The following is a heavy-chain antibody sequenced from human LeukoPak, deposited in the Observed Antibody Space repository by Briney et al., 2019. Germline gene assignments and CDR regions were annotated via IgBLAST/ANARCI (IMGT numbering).Heavy chain of an antibody. J-gene: IGHJ3*02. Sequence: SETLSLTCAVYGGSFSGYYWSWIRQPPGKGREWIGYIYYSGSTNYNPSLKSRVTISVDTSKNQFSLKLSSVTAADTAVYYCVRVSSSGYFDAFDIWGQGTMVTVSS. CDR3: VRVSSSGYFDAFDI. V-gene: IGHV4-59*01. CDR2: IYYSGST. D-gene: IGHD3-22*01. CDR1: GGSFSGYY.